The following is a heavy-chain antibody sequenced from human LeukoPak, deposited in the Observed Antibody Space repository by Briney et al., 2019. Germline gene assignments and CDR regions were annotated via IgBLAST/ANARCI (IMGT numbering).Heavy chain of an antibody. Sequence: GGSLRLSCAASGFTFSSYWMHWVRQAPGKGLVWVSRINSDGSSTSYADSVKGRFTISRDNAKNTLYLQMNSLRAEDTAVYYCAREAVAGTRGRYFDYWGQGTLVTVSS. CDR2: INSDGSST. CDR1: GFTFSSYW. D-gene: IGHD6-19*01. CDR3: AREAVAGTRGRYFDY. V-gene: IGHV3-74*01. J-gene: IGHJ4*02.